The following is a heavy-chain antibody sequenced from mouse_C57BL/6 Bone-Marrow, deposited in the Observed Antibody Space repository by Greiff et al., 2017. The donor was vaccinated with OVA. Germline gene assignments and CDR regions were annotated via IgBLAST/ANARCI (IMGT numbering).Heavy chain of an antibody. D-gene: IGHD1-1*01. CDR1: GYTFTSYW. J-gene: IGHJ1*03. CDR2: IDPSDSYT. CDR3: AGSSYWYFDV. V-gene: IGHV1-59*01. Sequence: QVQLQQPGAELVRPGTSVKLSCKASGYTFTSYWMHWVKQRPGQGLEWIGVIDPSDSYTNYNQKFEGKATLTVDTSSSTAYMQLSSLTSEDSAVYYCAGSSYWYFDVWGTGTTVTVSS.